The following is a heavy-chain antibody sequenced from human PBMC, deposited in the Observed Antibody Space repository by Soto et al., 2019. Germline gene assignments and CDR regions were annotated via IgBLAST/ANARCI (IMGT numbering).Heavy chain of an antibody. D-gene: IGHD3-22*01. CDR1: GGSMTTGAYY. CDR3: ARTTMITYYFDY. Sequence: SETLSLTCTVSGGSMTTGAYYWSWIRQRPGKGLEWLGYIHHSGSPSHNPSLKSRLTTAVDTSKNQFSLKLRSVTTADTAIYFCARTTMITYYFDYWGQGTLVTVS. J-gene: IGHJ4*02. CDR2: IHHSGSP. V-gene: IGHV4-31*03.